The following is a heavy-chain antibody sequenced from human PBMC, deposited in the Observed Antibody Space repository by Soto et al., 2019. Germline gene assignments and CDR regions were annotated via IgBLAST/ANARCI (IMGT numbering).Heavy chain of an antibody. J-gene: IGHJ4*02. D-gene: IGHD6-13*01. CDR2: IIPILGIE. CDR3: ARGGAAAAKGG. V-gene: IGHV1-69*02. CDR1: GGTFSSYT. Sequence: QVQLVQSGAEVKKPGSSVKVSCKASGGTFSSYTISWVRQAPGQGLEWMGRIIPILGIENYARKFQGRVTITADKSTSTAYMELSSLRSEDAAVYYCARGGAAAAKGGWGQGTLVTVSS.